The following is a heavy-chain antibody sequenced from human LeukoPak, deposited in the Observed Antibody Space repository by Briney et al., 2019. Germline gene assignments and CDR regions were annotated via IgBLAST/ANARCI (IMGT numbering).Heavy chain of an antibody. Sequence: GGSLRLSCAASGFTFSSYAMSWIRQAPGKGLEWVSYISSSGSTIYYADSVKGRFTISRDNAKNSLYLQMNSLRAEDTAVYYCARDQTGIAAAGGYFDYWGQGTLVTVSS. J-gene: IGHJ4*02. D-gene: IGHD6-13*01. CDR2: ISSSGSTI. CDR1: GFTFSSYA. CDR3: ARDQTGIAAAGGYFDY. V-gene: IGHV3-11*01.